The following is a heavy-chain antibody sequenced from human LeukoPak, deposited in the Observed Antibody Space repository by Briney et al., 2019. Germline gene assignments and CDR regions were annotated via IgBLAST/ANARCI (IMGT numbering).Heavy chain of an antibody. J-gene: IGHJ3*02. CDR3: AKGFGEFSAFDI. CDR2: ISWNSGSI. CDR1: GFTFDDYA. D-gene: IGHD3-10*01. Sequence: GRSLRLSCAASGFTFDDYAMHWVRQAPGKGLEWVSGISWNSGSIGYADSVKGRFTISRDNAKNSLYLQMNSLRAEDTALYYCAKGFGEFSAFDIWGQGTMVTVSS. V-gene: IGHV3-9*01.